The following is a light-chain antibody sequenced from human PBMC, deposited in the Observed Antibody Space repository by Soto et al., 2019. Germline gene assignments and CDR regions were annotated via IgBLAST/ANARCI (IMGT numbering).Light chain of an antibody. V-gene: IGKV3-15*01. Sequence: IVMTQSPATLSVTPGERATLSCRASQSVSSNLAWYQQKPGQAPRHLIYGASTSATGIPARFSGSGSGTEFTLTVSSLQSEDFAVYYCQQYNNWPPWPFGQGTKVEIK. CDR1: QSVSSN. CDR3: QQYNNWPPWP. CDR2: GAS. J-gene: IGKJ1*01.